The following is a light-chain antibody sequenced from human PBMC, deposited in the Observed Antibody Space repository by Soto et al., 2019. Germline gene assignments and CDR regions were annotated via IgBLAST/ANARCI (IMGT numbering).Light chain of an antibody. V-gene: IGLV2-14*01. CDR3: SSYTSSSTPYV. J-gene: IGLJ1*01. Sequence: QYALTQPASVSGSPGQSITISCTGSSSDVGGHDYVSWYQQHPGKAPKLMIYDVSNRPSGVSTRFSGSKSGNTASLTISGLQAEDEADYYCSSYTSSSTPYVFGTGTKLTVL. CDR2: DVS. CDR1: SSDVGGHDY.